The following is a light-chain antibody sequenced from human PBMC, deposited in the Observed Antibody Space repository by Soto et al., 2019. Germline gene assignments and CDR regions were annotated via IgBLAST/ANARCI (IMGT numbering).Light chain of an antibody. CDR3: QQRSNWPVWA. Sequence: EIVLTQSPATLSLSPGARATLSCRASQSVGHYLAWYKQKAGQAPRLLIYDASHRATGVPARFSGSGSGTDFPLIISSREPEDFAVYLCQQRSNWPVWAFGQGTKVEIK. CDR2: DAS. V-gene: IGKV3-11*01. J-gene: IGKJ1*01. CDR1: QSVGHY.